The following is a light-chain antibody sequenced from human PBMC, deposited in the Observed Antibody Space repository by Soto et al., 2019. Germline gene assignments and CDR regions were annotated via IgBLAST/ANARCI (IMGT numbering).Light chain of an antibody. J-gene: IGKJ1*01. Sequence: DIQMTQSPSTLSASVGDRVTITCRASQSISIWLAWYQQKPGRAPKLLIYDAASLESGVPSRFSGSGSGTDFILTISSLQSEDFAVYYCQQYNKWPPWTFGQGTKVDIK. CDR1: QSISIW. CDR3: QQYNKWPPWT. V-gene: IGKV1-5*01. CDR2: DAA.